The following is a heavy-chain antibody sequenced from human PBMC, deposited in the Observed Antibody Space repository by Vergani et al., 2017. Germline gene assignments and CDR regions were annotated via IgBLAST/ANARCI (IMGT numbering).Heavy chain of an antibody. V-gene: IGHV3-9*01. D-gene: IGHD5-12*01. CDR3: TKGSVYYHDSAGHGYDPYTGFDL. CDR2: ISWNSGAV. CDR1: GFTFSHYS. J-gene: IGHJ3*01. Sequence: EVRLVESGGGLVKPGGSLRLSCVASGFTFSHYSMNWVRQGPGKGLEWVSGISWNSGAVDYADSVRGRFTISRDNAKNSLFLEMNSLRFEDTAVYFCTKGSVYYHDSAGHGYDPYTGFDLWGQGTLVTVSS.